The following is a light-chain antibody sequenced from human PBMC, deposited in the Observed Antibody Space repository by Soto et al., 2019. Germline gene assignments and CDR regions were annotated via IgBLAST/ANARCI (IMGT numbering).Light chain of an antibody. Sequence: QSVLTQPPSASGTPGQRVTISCSGSSSNIGSNTVNWYQQLPGTAPKLLIYSNDQRPSGVPDRFSGSKSGTSASLAMSGLQSEDEADYYCAAWDGSLNGYVFGTGTKLAV. J-gene: IGLJ1*01. V-gene: IGLV1-44*01. CDR2: SND. CDR3: AAWDGSLNGYV. CDR1: SSNIGSNT.